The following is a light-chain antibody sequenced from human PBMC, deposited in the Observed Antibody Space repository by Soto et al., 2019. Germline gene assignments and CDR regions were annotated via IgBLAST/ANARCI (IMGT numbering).Light chain of an antibody. CDR3: QKYNSAPIT. Sequence: EIVLTQSQATLSLSPGERATLSCRASQSVSSYLAWYQQKPGQAPRLLIYDASNRATGIPARFSGSGSGTDFTLTISSLEPEDFAVYYCQKYNSAPITFGQGTRLEIK. CDR1: QSVSSY. V-gene: IGKV3-11*01. CDR2: DAS. J-gene: IGKJ5*01.